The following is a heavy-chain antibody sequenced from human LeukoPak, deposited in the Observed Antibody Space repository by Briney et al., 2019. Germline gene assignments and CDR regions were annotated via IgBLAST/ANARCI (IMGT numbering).Heavy chain of an antibody. J-gene: IGHJ3*02. CDR2: VYYSGST. CDR1: GGSISSYY. Sequence: PSETLSLTCTVSGGSISSYYWSWIRHPPAKGLEWIGYVYYSGSTNYNPSLKSRVTISVDTSKNQFSLKLSSVTAADTAVYYCARHVSKNLMGAFDIWGQGTMVTVSS. D-gene: IGHD2-8*01. CDR3: ARHVSKNLMGAFDI. V-gene: IGHV4-59*08.